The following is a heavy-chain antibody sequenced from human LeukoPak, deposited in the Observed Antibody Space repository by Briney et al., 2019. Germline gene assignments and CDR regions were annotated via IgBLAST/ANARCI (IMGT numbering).Heavy chain of an antibody. J-gene: IGHJ4*02. D-gene: IGHD6-6*01. CDR1: GFTFSSYG. CDR2: IWYDGSNK. V-gene: IGHV3-33*01. Sequence: GGSLRLSCAASGFTFSSYGMHWVRQAPGKGLEWVAVIWYDGSNKYYADSVKGRFTISRDNSKNTLYLQMNSLRAEDTAVCYCARVYSSSSVFADYWGQGTLVTVSS. CDR3: ARVYSSSSVFADY.